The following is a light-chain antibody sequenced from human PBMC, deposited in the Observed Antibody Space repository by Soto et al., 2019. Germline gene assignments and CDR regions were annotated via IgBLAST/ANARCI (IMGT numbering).Light chain of an antibody. J-gene: IGKJ1*01. CDR2: AAS. CDR3: QQSYTTPRT. CDR1: QSISNF. Sequence: DIQMTQSPSSLSASVGDRVTITCRASQSISNFLNWYQQKPGTAPKLLMYAASSLHSGVPSRFSGSGSGTDFTLTISSLQPEDFATYYCQQSYTTPRTFGQGTKVDI. V-gene: IGKV1-39*01.